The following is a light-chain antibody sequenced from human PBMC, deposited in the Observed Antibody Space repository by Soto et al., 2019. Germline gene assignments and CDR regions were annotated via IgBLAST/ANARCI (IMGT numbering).Light chain of an antibody. CDR2: GAS. CDR3: QQYNNWPMYT. J-gene: IGKJ2*01. CDR1: QSVSSK. Sequence: EIVMTQSPATLSVSPGERATLSCRASQSVSSKLACYQQKPGQAPRLLISGASTRATGIPARFSARGFGTEFSLTISSLQSEDFAVYYCQQYNNWPMYTFGQGTKLEIK. V-gene: IGKV3-15*01.